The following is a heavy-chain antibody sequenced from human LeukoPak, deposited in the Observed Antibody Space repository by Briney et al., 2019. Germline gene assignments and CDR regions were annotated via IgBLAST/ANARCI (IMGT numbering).Heavy chain of an antibody. CDR1: GGSISSYY. CDR2: IYDSENT. V-gene: IGHV4-59*01. J-gene: IGHJ4*02. Sequence: SETLSLTCTVSGGSISSYYWSWIRQPPGKGLEWIGYIYDSENTNYNPSLKSRVTISADTSKNQFSLKLSSVTAAGTAVYYCARDSGRYFDWLFGIWGQGALVTVSS. D-gene: IGHD3-9*01. CDR3: ARDSGRYFDWLFGI.